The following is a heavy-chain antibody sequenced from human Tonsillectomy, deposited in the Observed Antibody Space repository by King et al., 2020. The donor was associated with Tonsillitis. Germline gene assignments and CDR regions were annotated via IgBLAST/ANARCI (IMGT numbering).Heavy chain of an antibody. J-gene: IGHJ3*02. CDR1: GDSVSSNSAA. CDR2: TYYRSKWYN. Sequence: VQLQQSGPGLVKPSQTLSLTCAISGDSVSSNSAAWNWIRQSPSRGLEWLGRTYYRSKWYNDYAVSVKSRITINPDTSKNLFSLQLNSVTPEDTAVYYCARDIMDDSSNYYYPLSRGLYAFDIWGQGTMVTVSS. V-gene: IGHV6-1*01. CDR3: ARDIMDDSSNYYYPLSRGLYAFDI. D-gene: IGHD3-22*01.